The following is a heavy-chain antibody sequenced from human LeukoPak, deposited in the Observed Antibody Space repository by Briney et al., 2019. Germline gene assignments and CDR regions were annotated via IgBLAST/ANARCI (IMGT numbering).Heavy chain of an antibody. D-gene: IGHD6-6*01. CDR3: ARVSIAARYFDY. CDR1: GFTFSSYW. CDR2: INSDGSST. V-gene: IGHV3-74*01. J-gene: IGHJ4*02. Sequence: PGGSLRLSCAASGFTFSSYWMHWVRQAPGKGLVWVSRINSDGSSTSYADSVKGRFTISRDNAKNTLHLQMNSLRAEDTAVYYCARVSIAARYFDYWGQGTLVTVSS.